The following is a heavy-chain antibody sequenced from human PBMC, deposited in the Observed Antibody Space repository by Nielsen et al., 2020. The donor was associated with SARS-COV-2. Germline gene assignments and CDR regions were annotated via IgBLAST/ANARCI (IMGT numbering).Heavy chain of an antibody. J-gene: IGHJ3*02. CDR3: AKDSLWFGELLFDAFDI. CDR2: ISWNSGSI. V-gene: IGHV3-9*01. CDR1: GFTFDDYA. Sequence: GGSLRLSCAASGFTFDDYAMHWVRQAPGKGLEWVSGISWNSGSIGYADSVKGRFTISRDNAKNSLYLQMNSLRAEDTALYYCAKDSLWFGELLFDAFDIWGQGTMVTVSS. D-gene: IGHD3-10*01.